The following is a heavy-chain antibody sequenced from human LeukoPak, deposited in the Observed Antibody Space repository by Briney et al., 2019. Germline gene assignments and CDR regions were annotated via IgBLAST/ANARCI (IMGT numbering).Heavy chain of an antibody. Sequence: GSLRLSCAASGFIFSSYTMNWVRQAPGKGLEWVSSITSSSNYIYYADSVKGRFTISRDNAKSSLYLQMNSLIVEDTAVYYCAREGIPGPKDVWGKGTTVTVSS. CDR1: GFIFSSYT. D-gene: IGHD6-13*01. J-gene: IGHJ6*04. CDR2: ITSSSNYI. CDR3: AREGIPGPKDV. V-gene: IGHV3-21*01.